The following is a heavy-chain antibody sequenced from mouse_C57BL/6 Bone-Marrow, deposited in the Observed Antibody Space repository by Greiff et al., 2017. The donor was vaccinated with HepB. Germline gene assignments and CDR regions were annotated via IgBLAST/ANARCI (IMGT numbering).Heavy chain of an antibody. V-gene: IGHV1-69*01. Sequence: QVQLQQPGAELVMPGASVKLSCKASGYTFTSYWMHWVKQRPGRGLEWIGEIDPSDSYTNYNQKVKGKSTLTVDKSSSTAYMQLSSLTSEDSAVYYCAREFPDYYCSSYDYAMDYWGQGTSVTVSS. J-gene: IGHJ4*01. D-gene: IGHD1-1*01. CDR2: IDPSDSYT. CDR3: AREFPDYYCSSYDYAMDY. CDR1: GYTFTSYW.